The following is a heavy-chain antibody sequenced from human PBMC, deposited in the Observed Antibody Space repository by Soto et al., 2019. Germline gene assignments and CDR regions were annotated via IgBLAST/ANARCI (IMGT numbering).Heavy chain of an antibody. D-gene: IGHD1-1*01. Sequence: QAQLVESGGGVVQPGRSLRLSCAASGFTFSTYAMHWVRQAPGKGLEWVAVISYDGSNIYYADCVKGRFTISRDNSRNTLYLQMDSLRPDDTAVYYCARSQMERRRYGMDVWGQGTTVTVSS. CDR3: ARSQMERRRYGMDV. J-gene: IGHJ6*02. CDR2: ISYDGSNI. CDR1: GFTFSTYA. V-gene: IGHV3-30-3*01.